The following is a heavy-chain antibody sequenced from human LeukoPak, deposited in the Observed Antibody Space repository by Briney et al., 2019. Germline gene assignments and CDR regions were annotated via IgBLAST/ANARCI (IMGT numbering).Heavy chain of an antibody. J-gene: IGHJ6*02. Sequence: GGSLRLSYAASGFTFSSYWMSWVRQAPGKGLEWVANIKQDGSEKYYVDSVKGRFTISRDNAKNSLYQQMNSLRAEDTAVYYCARSAAIRNKNYYYYYGMDVWGQGTTVTVSS. CDR2: IKQDGSEK. CDR1: GFTFSSYW. V-gene: IGHV3-7*01. CDR3: ARSAAIRNKNYYYYYGMDV. D-gene: IGHD2-2*02.